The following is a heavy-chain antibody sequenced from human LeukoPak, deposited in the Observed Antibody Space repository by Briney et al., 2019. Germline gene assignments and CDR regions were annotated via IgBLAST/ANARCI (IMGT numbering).Heavy chain of an antibody. CDR2: INWNGGST. CDR1: GFTFDDYG. D-gene: IGHD3-3*01. Sequence: GGSLRLSCAASGFTFDDYGMSWVRQAPGKGLEWVSGINWNGGSTGYADSVKGRFTISRDNAKNFLYLQMNSLRAEDTALYYCARGPLRFLEWLFSFDPWGQGTLVTVSS. J-gene: IGHJ5*02. CDR3: ARGPLRFLEWLFSFDP. V-gene: IGHV3-20*04.